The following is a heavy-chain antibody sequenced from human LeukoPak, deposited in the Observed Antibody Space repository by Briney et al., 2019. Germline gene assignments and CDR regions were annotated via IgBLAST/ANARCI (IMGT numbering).Heavy chain of an antibody. Sequence: SETLSLTCTVSGGSIRSYYWSWIRQPPGKGLEWIGYIYYSGSTNYNPSLKSRVTISVDTSKNQFSLKLSSVTASGTALYYCARVGGYSSGPEPSFDYWGQGTLVTVSS. J-gene: IGHJ4*02. V-gene: IGHV4-59*01. CDR1: GGSIRSYY. CDR2: IYYSGST. D-gene: IGHD6-19*01. CDR3: ARVGGYSSGPEPSFDY.